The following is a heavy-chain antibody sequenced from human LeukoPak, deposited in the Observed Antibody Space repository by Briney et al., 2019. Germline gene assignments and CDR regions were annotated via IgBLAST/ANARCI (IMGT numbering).Heavy chain of an antibody. CDR1: GGSISIYY. J-gene: IGHJ5*02. CDR3: ARGPYYDFWSGYRTMYNWFDP. D-gene: IGHD3-3*01. V-gene: IGHV4-59*12. CDR2: IYYTGTT. Sequence: SETLSLTCSVSGGSISIYYWTWIRQIPGKGLEWIGYIYYTGTTNYNPLFESRATISVDTSKNQFSLKLSSVTAADTAVYYCARGPYYDFWSGYRTMYNWFDPWGQGTLVTVSS.